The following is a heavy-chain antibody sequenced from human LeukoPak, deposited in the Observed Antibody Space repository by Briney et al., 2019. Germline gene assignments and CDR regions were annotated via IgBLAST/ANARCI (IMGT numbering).Heavy chain of an antibody. J-gene: IGHJ3*01. CDR3: ANEYSKGDV. D-gene: IGHD4-11*01. CDR2: ISGSGGNT. Sequence: GGSLRLSCAASGFTFSNYVMSWVRQAPGKGLEWVLAISGSGGNTYYSDSVKGRFTISRDNSKNTLYLQMNSLRAEDAAVYYCANEYSKGDVWGQGTMVTVSS. V-gene: IGHV3-23*01. CDR1: GFTFSNYV.